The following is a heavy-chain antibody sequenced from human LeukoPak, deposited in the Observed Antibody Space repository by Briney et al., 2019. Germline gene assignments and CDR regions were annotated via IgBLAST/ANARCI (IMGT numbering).Heavy chain of an antibody. CDR2: INPDGSWT. D-gene: IGHD4-23*01. J-gene: IGHJ5*02. CDR1: GITFNSYW. V-gene: IGHV3-74*01. CDR3: ARYEQRPGVTAADP. Sequence: PGGSLRPSCRVSGITFNSYWMVWFGQAPGKGLVWVACINPDGSWTLHADSVKGRFAISRDYARNTLYLQMNSLGVEDTAMYYCARYEQRPGVTAADPWSQGTLVTVSS.